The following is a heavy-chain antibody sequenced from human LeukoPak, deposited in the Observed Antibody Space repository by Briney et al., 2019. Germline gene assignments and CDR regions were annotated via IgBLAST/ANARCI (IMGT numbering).Heavy chain of an antibody. V-gene: IGHV3-23*01. J-gene: IGHJ6*03. Sequence: GGSLRLSCAASGFTFSSYAMSWVRQAPGKGLEWVSAISGSGGSTYYADSVKGRLTISRDNSTNTLYLQMNSLRAEDTAVYYCAKPPAYCSSTSCSNYYYYYMDVWGKGTTVTVSS. CDR3: AKPPAYCSSTSCSNYYYYYMDV. CDR1: GFTFSSYA. CDR2: ISGSGGST. D-gene: IGHD2-2*01.